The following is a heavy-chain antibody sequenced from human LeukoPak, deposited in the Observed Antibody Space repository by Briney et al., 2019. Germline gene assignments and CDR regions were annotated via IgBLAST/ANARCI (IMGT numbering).Heavy chain of an antibody. J-gene: IGHJ5*02. V-gene: IGHV4-34*01. CDR2: INHSGTT. CDR1: GGSFSGYS. D-gene: IGHD3-16*02. CDR3: AREYYDYVWGSYLLNIKYNWFDP. Sequence: SETLSLTCAVYGGSFSGYSWTWIRQPPGKGLEWIGEINHSGTTDYNPSLQSRVTISLDTSKNQFSLKVTSVTAADTAVYYCAREYYDYVWGSYLLNIKYNWFDPWGQGTLVTVSS.